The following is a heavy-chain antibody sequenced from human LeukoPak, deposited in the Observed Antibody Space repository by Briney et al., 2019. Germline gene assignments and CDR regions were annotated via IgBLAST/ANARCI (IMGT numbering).Heavy chain of an antibody. CDR2: ISAYNGNT. CDR1: GYTLTSYG. CDR3: ARGEDDYCSGGSCYFTPFDY. D-gene: IGHD2-15*01. Sequence: ASVKVPCKASGYTLTSYGISWVRQAPGQGLEWMGWISAYNGNTRYAQKLQGRVTMTTDTSTSTAYMELRSLRSDDTAVYYCARGEDDYCSGGSCYFTPFDYWGQGTLVTVSS. V-gene: IGHV1-18*01. J-gene: IGHJ4*02.